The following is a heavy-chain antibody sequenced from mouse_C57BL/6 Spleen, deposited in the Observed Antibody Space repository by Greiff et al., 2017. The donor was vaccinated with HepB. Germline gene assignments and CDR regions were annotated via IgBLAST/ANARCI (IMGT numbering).Heavy chain of an antibody. CDR3: ARLGYYGSSDY. CDR1: GYAFSSYW. Sequence: QVHVKQSGAELVKPGASVKISCKASGYAFSSYWMNWVKRRPGKGLEWIGQIYPGDGDTNYNGKFKGKATLTADKSSSTAYMQLSSLTSEDSAVYFCARLGYYGSSDYWGQGTTLTVSS. D-gene: IGHD1-1*01. CDR2: IYPGDGDT. V-gene: IGHV1-80*01. J-gene: IGHJ2*01.